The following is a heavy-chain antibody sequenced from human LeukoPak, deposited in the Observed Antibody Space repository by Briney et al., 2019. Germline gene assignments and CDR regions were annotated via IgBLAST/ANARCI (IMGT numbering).Heavy chain of an antibody. Sequence: GGSLRLSCAASGFTFSSYGMSWVRQAPGKGLEWISAISGSGGSTYYADSVKGRFTISRDNSKNTLYLQMNSLRAEDTAVYYCAKDTKMIVVVINDYWGQGTLVTVSS. CDR1: GFTFSSYG. CDR2: ISGSGGST. V-gene: IGHV3-23*01. D-gene: IGHD3-22*01. CDR3: AKDTKMIVVVINDY. J-gene: IGHJ4*02.